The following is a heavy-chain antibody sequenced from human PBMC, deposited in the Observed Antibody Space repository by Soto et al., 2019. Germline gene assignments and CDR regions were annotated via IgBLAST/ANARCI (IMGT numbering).Heavy chain of an antibody. CDR1: GDSVSSNSAA. CDR2: TFYRSKWYN. Sequence: QVQLQPSGPGLVKPSQTLSLTCAISGDSVSSNSAAWNWIRQSPSRGLEWLGRTFYRSKWYNDYAESVKSRITINPDTSKNQFSLQLNSVTPEDTAVYYCARESTMVRGVINPLDCWGQGTLVTVSS. V-gene: IGHV6-1*01. J-gene: IGHJ4*02. D-gene: IGHD3-10*01. CDR3: ARESTMVRGVINPLDC.